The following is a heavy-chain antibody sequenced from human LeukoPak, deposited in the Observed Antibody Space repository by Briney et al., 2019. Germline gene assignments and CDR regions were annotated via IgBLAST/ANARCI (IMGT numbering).Heavy chain of an antibody. D-gene: IGHD2-15*01. Sequence: GASIKISCKGSGYRFTSYWIGWVRQLAGKGLEWMGIIYPGDSDTRSSPSFHSPPTISANTSISTAYLQWSSLKASDTAMYYCARRLLGYCSGGSCEYYFDYWGQGTLVTVSS. CDR3: ARRLLGYCSGGSCEYYFDY. CDR1: GYRFTSYW. CDR2: IYPGDSDT. J-gene: IGHJ4*02. V-gene: IGHV5-51*01.